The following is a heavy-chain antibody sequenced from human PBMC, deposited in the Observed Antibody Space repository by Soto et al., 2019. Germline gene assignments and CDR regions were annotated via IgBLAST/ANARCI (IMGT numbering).Heavy chain of an antibody. CDR2: ISGSGGST. V-gene: IGHV3-23*01. J-gene: IGHJ4*02. CDR1: GFTFSSYA. CDR3: AKDHQYSSGPRYFDY. D-gene: IGHD6-19*01. Sequence: GGSLRLSCAASGFTFSSYAMSWVRQAPGKGLEWVSAISGSGGSTYYADSVKGRFTISRDNSKNTLYLQMNSLRAEDTAVYYCAKDHQYSSGPRYFDYWGQGTLVTVSS.